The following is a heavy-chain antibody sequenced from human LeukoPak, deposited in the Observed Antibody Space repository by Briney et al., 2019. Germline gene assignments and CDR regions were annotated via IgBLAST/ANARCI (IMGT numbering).Heavy chain of an antibody. J-gene: IGHJ5*02. D-gene: IGHD3-22*01. CDR2: ISGSGGST. CDR3: AKEVWYYYDSSGHEGWFDP. Sequence: GGSLRLSCAASGFTFSSYAMSWVRQAPGKGLEWVSAISGSGGSTYYADSVKGRFTISRDNSKNTLYLQMNSLRAEDTAVYYCAKEVWYYYDSSGHEGWFDPWGQGTLVTVSS. V-gene: IGHV3-23*01. CDR1: GFTFSSYA.